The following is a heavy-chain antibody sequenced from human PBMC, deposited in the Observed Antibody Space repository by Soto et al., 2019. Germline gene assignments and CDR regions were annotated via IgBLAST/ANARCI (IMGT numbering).Heavy chain of an antibody. CDR1: GFTVSTYW. V-gene: IGHV3-74*01. D-gene: IGHD4-17*01. J-gene: IGHJ2*01. Sequence: EVQLVESGGGLVQPGGSLRLSCAASGFTVSTYWMHWVRQDPGKGLMWVSRISPDGSTTTYADTVRGRFTISRDTSENTLYLQMNSLRVEDTAVYYCAKDRVSYSDYGRYFDLWGRGTLVTVSS. CDR2: ISPDGSTT. CDR3: AKDRVSYSDYGRYFDL.